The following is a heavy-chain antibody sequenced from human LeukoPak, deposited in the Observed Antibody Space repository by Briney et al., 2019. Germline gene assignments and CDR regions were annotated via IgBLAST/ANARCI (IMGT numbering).Heavy chain of an antibody. V-gene: IGHV4-30-4*08. Sequence: SETLSLTCTVSGGSISSSSYYWGWIRQPPGKGLEWIGYIYYSGSTYYNPSLKSRVTISVDTSKNQFSLKLSSVTAADTAVYYCARGGVGYYDSSGFPDYWGQGTLVTVSS. CDR2: IYYSGST. CDR1: GGSISSSSYY. D-gene: IGHD3-22*01. J-gene: IGHJ4*02. CDR3: ARGGVGYYDSSGFPDY.